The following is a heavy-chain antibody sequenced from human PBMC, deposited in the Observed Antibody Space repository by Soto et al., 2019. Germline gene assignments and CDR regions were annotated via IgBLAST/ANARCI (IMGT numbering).Heavy chain of an antibody. J-gene: IGHJ6*02. Sequence: QVQLVQSGAEVKKPGASVKVSCKASGYTFTSYAMHWVRQAPGQRLEWMGWINAGNGNTKYSQKFQGRVTITRDTSASTAYMELSSLRSEDTAVYYCARDRGSGWYVWGLYGMDVWGQGTTVTVSS. D-gene: IGHD6-19*01. CDR2: INAGNGNT. CDR1: GYTFTSYA. CDR3: ARDRGSGWYVWGLYGMDV. V-gene: IGHV1-3*01.